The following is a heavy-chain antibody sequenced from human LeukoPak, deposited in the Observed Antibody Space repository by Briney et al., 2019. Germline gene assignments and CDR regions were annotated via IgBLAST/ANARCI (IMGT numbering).Heavy chain of an antibody. CDR3: ARGMATINWSWYFDL. D-gene: IGHD5-24*01. CDR1: GDSVSSNSAA. Sequence: SQTLSLTCALSGDSVSSNSAAWNWIRQSPSRGLEWLGRTYYRSKWYNDYAVYVKSRITIHPDTSKNQFSLQRNSVTPEDTAVYYCARGMATINWSWYFDLWGRGTLVTVSS. J-gene: IGHJ2*01. V-gene: IGHV6-1*01. CDR2: TYYRSKWYN.